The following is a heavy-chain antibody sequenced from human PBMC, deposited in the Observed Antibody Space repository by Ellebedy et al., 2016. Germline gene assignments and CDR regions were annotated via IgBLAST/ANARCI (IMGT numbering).Heavy chain of an antibody. CDR2: IWYDGSNK. J-gene: IGHJ4*02. D-gene: IGHD3-3*02. CDR3: AREGGIFGLDH. V-gene: IGHV3-33*01. Sequence: GESLKISXAASGFSFSSYGMYWVRQAPGKGLEWVAVIWYDGSNKYYADSVKGRFTISRDNSKNTLYLQMNSLRAEDTALYYCAREGGIFGLDHWGQGTLVTVSS. CDR1: GFSFSSYG.